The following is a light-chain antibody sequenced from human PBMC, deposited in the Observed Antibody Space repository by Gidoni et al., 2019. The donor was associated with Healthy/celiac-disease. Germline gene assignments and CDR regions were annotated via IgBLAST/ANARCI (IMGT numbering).Light chain of an antibody. CDR3: QQLNSYPLFT. V-gene: IGKV1-9*01. CDR1: QGISSY. CDR2: AAS. J-gene: IGKJ3*01. Sequence: DIQLTQSPSFLSASVGDRVTITCRASQGISSYLAWYQQKPGKAPKLLIYAASTLQSGVPSRFSGSGSGTEFTLTISSLQPEDFETYYCQQLNSYPLFTFGPGTKVDIK.